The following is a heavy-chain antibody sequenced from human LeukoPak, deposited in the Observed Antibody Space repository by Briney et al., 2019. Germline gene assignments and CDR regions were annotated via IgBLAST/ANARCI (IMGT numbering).Heavy chain of an antibody. CDR3: ARYYYGSGRAYGMDV. Sequence: PSDPLSLTCAVSGGSISSSNWRSRARPPPGTGLEWIGEIYYSGNTNYNVSLESRVTISGDKSKNQFSLKLSSVTAADTAVYYCARYYYGSGRAYGMDVWGQGTTVTVSS. J-gene: IGHJ6*02. V-gene: IGHV4-4*02. D-gene: IGHD3-10*01. CDR2: IYYSGNT. CDR1: GGSISSSNW.